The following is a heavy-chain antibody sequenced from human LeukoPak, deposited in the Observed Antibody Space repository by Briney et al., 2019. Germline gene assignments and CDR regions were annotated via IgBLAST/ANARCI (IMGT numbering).Heavy chain of an antibody. CDR3: AREDYGGNSFEIAFDI. CDR2: INSDGSST. J-gene: IGHJ3*02. D-gene: IGHD4-23*01. Sequence: GGSLRLSCTASGFSFSGHWMHWVRQAPGKGLVWVSRINSDGSSTSYADSVKGRFTISRDNAKNTLYLQMNSLRAEDTAVYYCAREDYGGNSFEIAFDIWGQGTLVTVSS. CDR1: GFSFSGHW. V-gene: IGHV3-74*01.